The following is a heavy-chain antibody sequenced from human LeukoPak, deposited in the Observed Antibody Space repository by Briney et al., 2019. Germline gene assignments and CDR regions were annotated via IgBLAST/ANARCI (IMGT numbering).Heavy chain of an antibody. J-gene: IGHJ3*02. CDR2: IHYSGST. D-gene: IGHD2-2*01. CDR3: ARDNWRYCSTTSCQEAFGI. Sequence: SETLSLTCTVSGGSISSYYWSWIRQPPGKGLEWIGYIHYSGSTNYNPSLKSRVTTSIDTSKNQFSLKLSSVTAADTAVYYCARDNWRYCSTTSCQEAFGIWGQGTMVTVSS. CDR1: GGSISSYY. V-gene: IGHV4-59*01.